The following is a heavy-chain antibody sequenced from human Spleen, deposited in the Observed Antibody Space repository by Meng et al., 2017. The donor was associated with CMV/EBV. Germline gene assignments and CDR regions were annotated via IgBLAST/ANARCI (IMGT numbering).Heavy chain of an antibody. Sequence: GGSLRLSCAASGLTFDDYGMSWVRQGPGKGLEWVSVNGWNGGTTGYADSVKGRFTISGDNAKNSLYLQMNSLRVEDTALYYCAKGLDGYVWGTYRLFDHWGQGTLVTVSS. J-gene: IGHJ4*02. CDR2: NGWNGGTT. D-gene: IGHD3-16*02. CDR1: GLTFDDYG. CDR3: AKGLDGYVWGTYRLFDH. V-gene: IGHV3-20*04.